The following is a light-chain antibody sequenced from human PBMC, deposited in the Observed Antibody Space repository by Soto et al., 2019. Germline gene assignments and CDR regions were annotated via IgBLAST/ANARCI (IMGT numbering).Light chain of an antibody. CDR2: GAS. J-gene: IGKJ2*01. CDR1: QTLRRTY. CDR3: HQYDNAPQT. Sequence: ELVLTPSPGTLSLSPGERATLSCRASQTLRRTYIAWYQQKPGQAPRVLIYGASKRATGIPDRFSGSGSGTDFSLTISRLEPEDFAVYYCHQYDNAPQTYGQGTKVDNK. V-gene: IGKV3-20*01.